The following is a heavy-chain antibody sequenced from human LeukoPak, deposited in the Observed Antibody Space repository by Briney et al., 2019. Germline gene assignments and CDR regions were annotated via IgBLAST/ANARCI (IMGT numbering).Heavy chain of an antibody. J-gene: IGHJ4*02. V-gene: IGHV4-30-4*01. D-gene: IGHD3-9*01. CDR2: IYNSGST. CDR3: GREGYFDLLPVRY. Sequence: PSQTLSFTCSLSGGSLSSGDSYWSWIRQPPAKGLEWIGYIYNSGSTYSNPALKSRHSISVDTSKNQFALELGSVTAADTAVFYCGREGYFDLLPVRYWGQGTLVTVSS. CDR1: GGSLSSGDSY.